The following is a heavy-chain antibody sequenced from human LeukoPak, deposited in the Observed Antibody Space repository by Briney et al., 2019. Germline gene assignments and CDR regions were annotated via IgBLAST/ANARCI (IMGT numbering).Heavy chain of an antibody. CDR1: GGSISSASYY. Sequence: SQTLSLTCTVSGGSISSASYYWSWIRQPAGKGLEWIGRIYISGSTNYKSSLKSRVTISVDTSKNQFSLKLSSVTAADTAVYYCAREVVAAAGTVDYWGQGTLVTVSS. CDR2: IYISGST. D-gene: IGHD6-13*01. CDR3: AREVVAAAGTVDY. V-gene: IGHV4-61*02. J-gene: IGHJ4*02.